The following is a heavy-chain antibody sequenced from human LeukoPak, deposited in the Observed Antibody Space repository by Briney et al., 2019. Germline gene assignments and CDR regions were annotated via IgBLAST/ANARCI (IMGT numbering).Heavy chain of an antibody. CDR1: GFTFSSYA. CDR3: ARDTNYIYYYGMDV. V-gene: IGHV3-30-3*01. D-gene: IGHD4/OR15-4a*01. J-gene: IGHJ6*02. CDR2: ISYDGNNE. Sequence: PGGSLRLSCAASGFTFSSYAMHWVRQAPGKGLEWVAVISYDGNNEYFADSVKGRFTISRDNSKNTLYLQMNSLRAEDTAVYYCARDTNYIYYYGMDVWGQGTTVTVSS.